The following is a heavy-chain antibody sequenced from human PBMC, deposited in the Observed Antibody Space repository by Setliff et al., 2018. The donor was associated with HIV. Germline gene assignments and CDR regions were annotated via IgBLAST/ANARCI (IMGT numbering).Heavy chain of an antibody. CDR1: GYTFTSYY. V-gene: IGHV1-46*01. CDR2: INPSGGST. Sequence: ASVKVSCKASGYTFTSYYMHWVRQAPGQGLEWMGIINPSGGSTSYAQRFQGRVTMTRDTSTSTVYMELSSLRSEDTAVYYCARIPNPGHSFGWFDSWGQGTLVTVSS. D-gene: IGHD5-18*01. J-gene: IGHJ5*01. CDR3: ARIPNPGHSFGWFDS.